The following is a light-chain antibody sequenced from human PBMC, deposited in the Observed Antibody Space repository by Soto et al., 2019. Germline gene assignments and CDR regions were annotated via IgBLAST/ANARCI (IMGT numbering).Light chain of an antibody. J-gene: IGKJ1*01. CDR2: GAS. Sequence: EIELTQSPGTLSLSPGESAALSCRASQSISNNFLAWYQRKPGQAPRLLIYGASYRATDIPYRFSGSGSGTDFTLTITRLEPDDFAVYYCQQYGGSPPTFGQGTTVEVK. CDR1: QSISNNF. V-gene: IGKV3-20*01. CDR3: QQYGGSPPT.